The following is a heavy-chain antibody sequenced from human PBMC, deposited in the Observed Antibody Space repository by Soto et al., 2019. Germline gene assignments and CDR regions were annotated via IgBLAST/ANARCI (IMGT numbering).Heavy chain of an antibody. CDR1: GGSISSGGYS. Sequence: SETLSLTCAVSGGSISSGGYSWSWIRHPPGKGLEWIGYIYHSGSTYYNPSLKSRVTISVDRSKNQFSLKLSSVTAADTAVYYCARVPGPWGQGTTVTVSS. CDR3: ARVPGP. V-gene: IGHV4-30-2*01. CDR2: IYHSGST. J-gene: IGHJ6*02.